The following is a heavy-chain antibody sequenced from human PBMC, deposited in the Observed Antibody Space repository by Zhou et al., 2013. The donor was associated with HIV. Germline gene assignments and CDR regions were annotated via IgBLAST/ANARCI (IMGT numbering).Heavy chain of an antibody. Sequence: QVQLVQSGAEVKKPGDSVKVSCQAAGYTFKNYGVSWVRQAPGQGPEWMGWISAYNGNTKYAQKFQGRVTMTTDTPTSTAYMEVRSLRSDDTAVYYCARVVFDRSDYWGQGTLVTVSS. V-gene: IGHV1-18*01. D-gene: IGHD3-9*01. CDR1: GYTFKNYG. CDR2: ISAYNGNT. J-gene: IGHJ4*02. CDR3: ARVVFDRSDY.